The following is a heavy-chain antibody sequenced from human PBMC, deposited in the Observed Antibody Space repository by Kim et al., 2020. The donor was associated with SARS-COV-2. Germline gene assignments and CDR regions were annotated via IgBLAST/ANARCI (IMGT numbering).Heavy chain of an antibody. V-gene: IGHV3-21*06. D-gene: IGHD3-22*01. J-gene: IGHJ4*02. CDR3: ANDISLDN. Sequence: SRHIYSADSVKGRFTIARDNANNLLFLQMHSLRTDDTAMYYCANDISLDNWGQGTRVTVSS. CDR2: SRHI.